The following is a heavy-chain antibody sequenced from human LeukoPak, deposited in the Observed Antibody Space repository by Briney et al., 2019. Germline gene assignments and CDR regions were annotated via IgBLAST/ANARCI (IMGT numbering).Heavy chain of an antibody. CDR3: AKGPGDY. V-gene: IGHV3-30-3*01. Sequence: PGGSLRLSCAASGFTFSSYAMHWVRQAPGKGLEWVAVISYDGSNKYYADSVKGRFTISRDNAKNSLYLQMNSLRAEDTALYYCAKGPGDYWGQGTLVTVSS. CDR2: ISYDGSNK. J-gene: IGHJ4*02. CDR1: GFTFSSYA.